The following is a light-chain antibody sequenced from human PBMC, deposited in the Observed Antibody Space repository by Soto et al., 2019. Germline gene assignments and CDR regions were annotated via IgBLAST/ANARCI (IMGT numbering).Light chain of an antibody. CDR3: GTWDSSRGEYV. Sequence: QSVLTQPPSVSAAPGQKLTISCSGISSNIGNNYVSWYGQLPGTAPKLLFSEDYKRTSGIPDRFCASKSGTSATLGITGLQTGDEADYFCGTWDSSRGEYVFGAGTKGTVL. V-gene: IGLV1-51*01. J-gene: IGLJ1*01. CDR1: SSNIGNNY. CDR2: EDY.